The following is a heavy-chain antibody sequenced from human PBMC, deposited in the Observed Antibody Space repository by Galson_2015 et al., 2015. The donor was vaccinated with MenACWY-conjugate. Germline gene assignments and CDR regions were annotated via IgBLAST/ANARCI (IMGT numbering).Heavy chain of an antibody. Sequence: SVKVSCKASGYIFTDYYMHWVRQAPGQGLEWMGRINPNSGDTNYAQRFQGGVTMTRDTSLSTAYLELSSLRSDDTVVYYCATAIAYGGGVFEYWGQGTLVTVSS. J-gene: IGHJ4*02. CDR2: INPNSGDT. CDR1: GYIFTDYY. V-gene: IGHV1-2*05. CDR3: ATAIAYGGGVFEY. D-gene: IGHD4-23*01.